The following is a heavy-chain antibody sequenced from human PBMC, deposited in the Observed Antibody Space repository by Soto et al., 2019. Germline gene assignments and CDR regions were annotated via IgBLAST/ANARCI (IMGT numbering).Heavy chain of an antibody. V-gene: IGHV1-69*12. CDR3: ARPEVTIFGVVTHYYYGMDV. D-gene: IGHD3-3*01. Sequence: QVQLVQSGAEVKKPGSSVKVSCKASGGTFSSYAISWVRQAPGQGLEWMGGIIPIFGTANYAQKFQGRVTITADESTSTAYMELSSLRAEDTAVYYCARPEVTIFGVVTHYYYGMDVWGQGTTVTVS. CDR1: GGTFSSYA. J-gene: IGHJ6*02. CDR2: IIPIFGTA.